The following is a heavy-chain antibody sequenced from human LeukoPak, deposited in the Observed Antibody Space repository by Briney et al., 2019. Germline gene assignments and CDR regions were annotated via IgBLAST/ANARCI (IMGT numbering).Heavy chain of an antibody. Sequence: GGSLRLSCAASGFTLSNYDMHWVRQGTGKGLEWVSGISAAGDSNYAGSVKGRFTISRENAKTSLYLQMTNLRVGDTAVYYCARGLSRFGSRGDYCYGMDVWGKGTTVTVSS. D-gene: IGHD3-10*01. CDR2: ISAAGDS. J-gene: IGHJ6*04. CDR3: ARGLSRFGSRGDYCYGMDV. CDR1: GFTLSNYD. V-gene: IGHV3-13*01.